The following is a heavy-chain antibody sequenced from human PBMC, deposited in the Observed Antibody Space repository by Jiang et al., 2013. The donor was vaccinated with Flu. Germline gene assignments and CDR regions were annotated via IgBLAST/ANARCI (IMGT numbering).Heavy chain of an antibody. J-gene: IGHJ4*02. CDR1: GFTFSSYA. D-gene: IGHD1-26*01. V-gene: IGHV3-23*01. Sequence: LESGGGLVQPGGSLRLSCAASGFTFSSYAMSWVRQAPGKGLEWVSAISGSGDSTYYADSVKGRFTISRDNSKHTLYLQMNSLRAEDTAVYYCAKDRLPMEWKELPYFDYWGQGTLVTVSS. CDR3: AKDRLPMEWKELPYFDY. CDR2: ISGSGDST.